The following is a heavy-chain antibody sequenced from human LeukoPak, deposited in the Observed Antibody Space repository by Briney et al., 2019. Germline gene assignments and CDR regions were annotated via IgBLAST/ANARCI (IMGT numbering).Heavy chain of an antibody. CDR3: AKHGSVNGTFEY. V-gene: IGHV1-69*04. Sequence: SVKVSCKPSGGTFSSYAISWVRQAPGQGLEWMGRIIPILGIANYAQKFQGRGTITADKSRNTAYLELSSLRSEDTAVYYCAKHGSVNGTFEYWGQETLVTVSS. J-gene: IGHJ4*02. CDR1: GGTFSSYA. CDR2: IIPILGIA. D-gene: IGHD3-10*01.